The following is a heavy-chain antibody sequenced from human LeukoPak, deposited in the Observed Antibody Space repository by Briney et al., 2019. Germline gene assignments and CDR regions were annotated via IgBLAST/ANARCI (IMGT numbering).Heavy chain of an antibody. D-gene: IGHD6-13*01. V-gene: IGHV3-23*01. J-gene: IGHJ4*02. Sequence: GGSLRLSCATSGSTFSSYAMSWVRQAPGKGLEWVSAISGSGGSTYYADSVKGRFTISRDNSKNTLYLQMNSLRAEDTAVYYCVYSSSLGTGFDYWGQGTLVTVSS. CDR2: ISGSGGST. CDR3: VYSSSLGTGFDY. CDR1: GSTFSSYA.